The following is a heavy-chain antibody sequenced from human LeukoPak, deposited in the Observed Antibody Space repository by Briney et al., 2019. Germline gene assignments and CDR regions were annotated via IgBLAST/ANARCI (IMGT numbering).Heavy chain of an antibody. CDR1: GGSISSGGYY. J-gene: IGHJ4*02. V-gene: IGHV4-31*03. CDR2: IYYSGST. Sequence: SETLSLTCTVSGGSISSGGYYWSWIRQHPGKGLEGIGYIYYSGSTYYNPSLKSRVTISVDTSKNQFSLKLSSVTAADTAVYYCARGGYYDSSGYYRPSFDYWGQGTLVTVSS. D-gene: IGHD3-22*01. CDR3: ARGGYYDSSGYYRPSFDY.